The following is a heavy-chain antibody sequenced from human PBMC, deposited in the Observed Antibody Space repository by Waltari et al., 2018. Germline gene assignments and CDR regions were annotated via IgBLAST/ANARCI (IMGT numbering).Heavy chain of an antibody. J-gene: IGHJ4*02. CDR1: GGTFSSYP. Sequence: VQLVQSGAAVKKPGSSVKVSCKASGGTFSSYPISWVRQAPGQGLEWMGGIIPILGIANYAQKFQGRVTITADESTSTAYMELSSLRSEDTAVYYCARVGLLGVTYFDYWGQGTLVTVSS. CDR3: ARVGLLGVTYFDY. CDR2: IIPILGIA. D-gene: IGHD3-16*01. V-gene: IGHV1-69*04.